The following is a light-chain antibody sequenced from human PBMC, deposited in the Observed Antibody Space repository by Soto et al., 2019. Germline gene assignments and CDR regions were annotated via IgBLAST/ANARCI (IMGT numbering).Light chain of an antibody. Sequence: QSVLTQPASVSGSPGQSITISCTGTSSDVGGYNYVSWYQQHPGKAPKLMIYDVNNRPSGVSNRFSGSKFGNTASLTISGLQAEDEADYYCNSYTSSRTLVFGTGTKVTVL. CDR1: SSDVGGYNY. CDR3: NSYTSSRTLV. J-gene: IGLJ1*01. V-gene: IGLV2-14*03. CDR2: DVN.